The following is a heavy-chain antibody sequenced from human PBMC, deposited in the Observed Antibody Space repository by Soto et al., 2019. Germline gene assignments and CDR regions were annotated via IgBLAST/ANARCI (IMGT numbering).Heavy chain of an antibody. Sequence: GESLKISCKGSGYSFTSYWISWVRQMPGKGLEWMGRIDPSDSYTNYSPSFQGHVTISADKSISTAYLQWSSLKASDTAMYYCARLPGYCSSTSCPATTRYYGMDGWGQGNTVTVYS. V-gene: IGHV5-10-1*01. CDR1: GYSFTSYW. CDR3: ARLPGYCSSTSCPATTRYYGMDG. J-gene: IGHJ6*02. D-gene: IGHD2-2*01. CDR2: IDPSDSYT.